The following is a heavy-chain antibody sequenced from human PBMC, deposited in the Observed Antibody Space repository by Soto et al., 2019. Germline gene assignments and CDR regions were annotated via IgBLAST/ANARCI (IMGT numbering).Heavy chain of an antibody. V-gene: IGHV3-23*01. CDR2: ISGSGGST. J-gene: IGHJ3*02. CDR3: AKDTYPSRSRITMIVARRKFDACDI. CDR1: GFTFSSYA. D-gene: IGHD3-22*01. Sequence: EVQLLESGGGLVQPGGSLRLSCAASGFTFSSYAMSWVRQAPGKGLEWVSAISGSGGSTYYADSVKGRFTISRDNSKNTRYLQMNSLRAEDTAVYYCAKDTYPSRSRITMIVARRKFDACDIWGQGTMVTVSS.